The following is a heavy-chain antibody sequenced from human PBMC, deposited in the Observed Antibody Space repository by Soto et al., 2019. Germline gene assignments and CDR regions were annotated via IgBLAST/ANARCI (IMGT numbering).Heavy chain of an antibody. V-gene: IGHV1-2*02. CDR1: GYTFTGYY. Sequence: GASVKVSCKASGYTFTGYYMHWVRRAPGQGLEWMGWINPNSGGTNYAQKFQGRVTLTRDTSISTAYMELSRLRSDDTAVYYCARIPIVVVPTASPMNWFDPWGQGTLVTVSS. CDR3: ARIPIVVVPTASPMNWFDP. CDR2: INPNSGGT. D-gene: IGHD2-2*01. J-gene: IGHJ5*02.